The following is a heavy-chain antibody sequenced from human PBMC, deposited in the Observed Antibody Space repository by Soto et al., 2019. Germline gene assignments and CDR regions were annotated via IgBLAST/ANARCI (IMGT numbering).Heavy chain of an antibody. CDR2: INPDGRVT. Sequence: EVQLVESGGGLVQPGGSLTLSCAASGFTFSSYWMHWVRQVPGKGVVWVSRINPDGRVTNYADSVKGRFTISRDNAKSTLYLQMNSLRPEDTAVYYCARVGQGALYFDLWGRGTLVTVSS. J-gene: IGHJ2*01. CDR1: GFTFSSYW. V-gene: IGHV3-74*01. CDR3: ARVGQGALYFDL. D-gene: IGHD3-16*01.